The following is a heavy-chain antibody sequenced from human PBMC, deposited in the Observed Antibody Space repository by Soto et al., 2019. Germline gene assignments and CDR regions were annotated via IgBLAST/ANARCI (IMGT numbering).Heavy chain of an antibody. CDR2: IYHGEST. J-gene: IGHJ4*02. CDR3: ARAEVGIFDY. V-gene: IGHV4-30-2*01. CDR1: GGAISSGGYS. D-gene: IGHD2-2*01. Sequence: QLQLQESGSGLVKPSQTLSLTCAVSGGAISSGGYSWSWIRQPPGKGMGWSGYIYHGESTYYNPPLPMRFTLSVDRSKNQFSLKLSSVTAADTAVYYCARAEVGIFDYWGQGTLVTVSS.